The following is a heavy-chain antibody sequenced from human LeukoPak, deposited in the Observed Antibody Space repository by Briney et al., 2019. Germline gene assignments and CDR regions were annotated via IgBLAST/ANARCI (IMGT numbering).Heavy chain of an antibody. CDR1: GYTFTIYG. V-gene: IGHV1-18*01. Sequence: ASVKVSCKASGYTFTIYGISWVRQAPGQGLEWMGWISAYNGNTNYAQKLQGRVTMTTDTSTSTAYMELRSLRSDDTAVYYCARLLGIAAAGTEYYYYYYMDVWGKGTTVTVSS. CDR3: ARLLGIAAAGTEYYYYYYMDV. D-gene: IGHD6-13*01. J-gene: IGHJ6*03. CDR2: ISAYNGNT.